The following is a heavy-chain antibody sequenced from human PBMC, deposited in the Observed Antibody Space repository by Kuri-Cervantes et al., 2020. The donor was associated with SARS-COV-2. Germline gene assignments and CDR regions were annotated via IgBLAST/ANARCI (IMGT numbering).Heavy chain of an antibody. Sequence: GESLKTLCAGSGFRFSSYATSWVRQAPGKGLEWVSVISGSGTGTYYADSVKGRFTISRDNSKNTLYLQMNSLRAEDTAVYFCAKDPTATTEYYYAMDVWGQGTTVTVSS. CDR1: GFRFSSYA. V-gene: IGHV3-23*01. CDR2: ISGSGTGT. J-gene: IGHJ6*02. CDR3: AKDPTATTEYYYAMDV. D-gene: IGHD1-7*01.